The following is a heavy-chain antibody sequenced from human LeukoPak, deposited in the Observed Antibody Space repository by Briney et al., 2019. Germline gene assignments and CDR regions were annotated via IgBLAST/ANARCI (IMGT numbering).Heavy chain of an antibody. J-gene: IGHJ4*02. V-gene: IGHV1-46*01. D-gene: IGHD1-26*01. Sequence: ASVKVSCKASGYTFTSYYMHWVRQAPGQGLEWMGIINPSGGSTSYAQKFQGRVTMTRDTSTSTVYMELSSLRSEDTAVYYCARDLHPDHGSYTLFDYWGQGTLVTVSS. CDR1: GYTFTSYY. CDR2: INPSGGST. CDR3: ARDLHPDHGSYTLFDY.